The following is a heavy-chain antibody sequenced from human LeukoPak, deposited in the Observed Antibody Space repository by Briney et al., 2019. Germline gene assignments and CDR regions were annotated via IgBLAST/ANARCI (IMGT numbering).Heavy chain of an antibody. CDR2: ISSSSSSI. D-gene: IGHD2-2*01. CDR3: ARVRAGYCTSTSCYTGMDV. V-gene: IGHV3-48*02. CDR1: GFTFSSYA. Sequence: GGSLRLSCAASGFTFSSYAMSWVRQAPGKGLEWVSYISSSSSSIYYADSVTGQFTFSRDNAKNSLYLQMNSLRDEDTAVYYCARVRAGYCTSTSCYTGMDVWGQGTTVTVSS. J-gene: IGHJ6*02.